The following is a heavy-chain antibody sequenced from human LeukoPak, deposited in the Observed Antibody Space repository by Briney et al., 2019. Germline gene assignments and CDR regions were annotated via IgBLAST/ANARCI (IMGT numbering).Heavy chain of an antibody. D-gene: IGHD6-13*01. CDR3: ARGGVAAAGTFQFDY. CDR2: IYYSGST. V-gene: IGHV4-31*03. CDR1: GGSISSGGYY. J-gene: IGHJ4*02. Sequence: PSQTLSLTCTASGGSISSGGYYWSWIRQHPGKGLEWIGYIYYSGSTYYNPSLKSRVTISVDTSKNQFSLKLSSVTAADTAVYYCARGGVAAAGTFQFDYWGQGTLVTVSS.